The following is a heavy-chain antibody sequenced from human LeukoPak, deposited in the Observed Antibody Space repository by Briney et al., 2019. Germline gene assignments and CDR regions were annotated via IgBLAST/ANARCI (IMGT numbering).Heavy chain of an antibody. CDR2: IRSKAYGGTT. J-gene: IGHJ4*02. CDR3: TNGLTMNPFDY. D-gene: IGHD1-14*01. Sequence: PGGSLRLSCTTSGFTFSDYAMSWVRQTPGKGLEWVGFIRSKAYGGTTEYAAPVKGRFTISRDDSKSIAYLQMSSLKTEDTAFYYCTNGLTMNPFDYWGQGTLVTVSS. V-gene: IGHV3-49*04. CDR1: GFTFSDYA.